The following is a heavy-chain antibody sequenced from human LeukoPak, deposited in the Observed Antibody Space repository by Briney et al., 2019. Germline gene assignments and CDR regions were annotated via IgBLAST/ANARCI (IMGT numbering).Heavy chain of an antibody. CDR1: GFTFSDYY. J-gene: IGHJ4*02. D-gene: IGHD3-10*01. CDR3: AKGDMIRGVIINLDY. V-gene: IGHV3-11*01. CDR2: ISSSGSTI. Sequence: GGSLRLSCAASGFTFSDYYMSWIRQAPGKGLEWVSYISSSGSTIYYADSVKGRFTISRDNSKNTLYLQMNSLRAEDTAAYYCAKGDMIRGVIINLDYWGQGTLVTASS.